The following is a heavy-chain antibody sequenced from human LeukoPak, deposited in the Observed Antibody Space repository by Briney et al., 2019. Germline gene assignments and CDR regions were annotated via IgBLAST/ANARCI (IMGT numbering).Heavy chain of an antibody. CDR1: GYTFTSYG. D-gene: IGHD3-22*01. CDR3: ARLGYYDSSGYGASDYFDY. CDR2: ISAYNGNT. Sequence: GASVKVSCKASGYTFTSYGISWVRQAPGQGLEWMGWISAYNGNTNYAQKLQGRVTMTTDASTSTVYMELRSLRSDDTAVYYCARLGYYDSSGYGASDYFDYWGQGTLVTVSS. J-gene: IGHJ4*02. V-gene: IGHV1-18*01.